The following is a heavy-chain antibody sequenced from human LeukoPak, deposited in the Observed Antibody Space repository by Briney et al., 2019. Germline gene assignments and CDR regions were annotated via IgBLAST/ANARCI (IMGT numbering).Heavy chain of an antibody. CDR2: IYNSGST. CDR1: GGSISSYS. D-gene: IGHD3-10*01. V-gene: IGHV4-4*09. J-gene: IGHJ4*02. Sequence: SETLSVTCNVSGGSISSYSWSWIRQPPGKGLEWIGYIYNSGSTKYNPSLKSRVTISVDTSKNQFSLELSAVTAADTAVYYCARLGDDSLKDWGQGTLDTVSA. CDR3: ARLGDDSLKD.